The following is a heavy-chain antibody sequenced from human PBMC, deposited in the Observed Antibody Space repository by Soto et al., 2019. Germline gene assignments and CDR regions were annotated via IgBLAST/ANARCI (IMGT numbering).Heavy chain of an antibody. Sequence: EVQLAESGGGMVQPGGSLRLSCVASGFTFSSYDMHWVRQAPGKGLEYVSSISSNGGTTYYGNSVKGRFTISRDTSKNTLYLQMSSLRAEDMAVYYCVRRVSGNYDYWGQGTLVTVSS. V-gene: IGHV3-64*01. CDR1: GFTFSSYD. CDR2: ISSNGGTT. CDR3: VRRVSGNYDY. J-gene: IGHJ4*02. D-gene: IGHD1-7*01.